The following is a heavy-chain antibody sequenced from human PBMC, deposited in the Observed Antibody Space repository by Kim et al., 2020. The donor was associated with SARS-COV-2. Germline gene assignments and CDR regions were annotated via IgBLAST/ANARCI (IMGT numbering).Heavy chain of an antibody. CDR1: GYTFTSYA. CDR2: INAGSGNT. D-gene: IGHD3-10*01. Sequence: ASVKVSCKASGYTFTSYAMHWVRQAPGQRLEWMGWINAGSGNTKYSQKFQGRVTITRDTSASTAYMELSSLRSEDTAVYYCARELTDWWITMVRGVITQRYNWFDPWGQGTLVTVSS. CDR3: ARELTDWWITMVRGVITQRYNWFDP. V-gene: IGHV1-3*01. J-gene: IGHJ5*02.